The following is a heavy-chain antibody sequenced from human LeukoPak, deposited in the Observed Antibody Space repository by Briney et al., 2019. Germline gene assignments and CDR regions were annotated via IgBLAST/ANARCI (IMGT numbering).Heavy chain of an antibody. CDR3: ASGTGRIPNAY. D-gene: IGHD1-14*01. CDR1: GFTLSSYW. Sequence: GGSLRLSCAASGFTLSSYWMNWVGQAPGKGLDWVANIKQDGSEKYYVDSVKGRFPIPRDNANNALYLQMSSLRAEDTAVYYCASGTGRIPNAYWGLGTLVTVSS. J-gene: IGHJ4*02. CDR2: IKQDGSEK. V-gene: IGHV3-7*02.